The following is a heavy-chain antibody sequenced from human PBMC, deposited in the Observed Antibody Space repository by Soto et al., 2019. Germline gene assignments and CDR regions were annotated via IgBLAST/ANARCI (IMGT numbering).Heavy chain of an antibody. CDR3: SKYQPMTQPRPYSVY. J-gene: IGHJ4*02. CDR1: GFTFSSYA. V-gene: IGHV3-23*01. CDR2: ISSSAGST. D-gene: IGHD3-22*01. Sequence: EVQLLESGGDLIQPGGSRRLSCAASGFTFSSYAMSWVRQAPGKGLGWVSAISSSAGSTFYADSVKGRFTISRDNSRNILYLQMNSLRAEDTAIYYCSKYQPMTQPRPYSVYSGQGTLVTVSS.